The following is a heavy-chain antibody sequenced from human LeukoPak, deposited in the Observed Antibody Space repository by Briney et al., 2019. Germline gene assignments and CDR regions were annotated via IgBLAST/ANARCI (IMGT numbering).Heavy chain of an antibody. J-gene: IGHJ4*02. V-gene: IGHV3-64*01. Sequence: GGSLRLSCAASGFTFSAYAMHWVRQAQGKGLEYVSSITSDGGITYYANSVKGRFTISGDNSRNTLYLQMGSLRAEDMAVYYCARDLTGTGDYWGQGTLVTVSS. D-gene: IGHD1-20*01. CDR2: ITSDGGIT. CDR3: ARDLTGTGDY. CDR1: GFTFSAYA.